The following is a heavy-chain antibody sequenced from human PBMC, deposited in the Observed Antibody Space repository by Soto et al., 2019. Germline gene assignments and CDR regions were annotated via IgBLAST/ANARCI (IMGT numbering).Heavy chain of an antibody. Sequence: QVQLQESGPGLVKPSETLSLTCTVSGGSISSYDWSWIRQPAGTGLEWIGRIYTSGSTNYTSSHKRRVTISVDTTKNQFSLKLSSVTAAAAAVYCCTRHVGLARFDAWGQGTLVTVSS. V-gene: IGHV4-4*07. CDR3: TRHVGLARFDA. CDR2: IYTSGST. J-gene: IGHJ5*02. CDR1: GGSISSYD. D-gene: IGHD1-26*01.